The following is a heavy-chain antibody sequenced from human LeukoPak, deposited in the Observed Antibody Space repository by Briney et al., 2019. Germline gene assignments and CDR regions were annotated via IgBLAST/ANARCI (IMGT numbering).Heavy chain of an antibody. V-gene: IGHV1-8*01. CDR3: ARGYPGYYYYYYMDV. Sequence: ASVTVSCTASGYTFTSYDINWVRQATGQGLEWMGWMNPNSGNTGYAQKFQGRVTMTRNTSISTAYMELSSLRSEDTAVYYCARGYPGYYYYYYMDVWGKGTTVTVSS. CDR1: GYTFTSYD. D-gene: IGHD1-14*01. CDR2: MNPNSGNT. J-gene: IGHJ6*03.